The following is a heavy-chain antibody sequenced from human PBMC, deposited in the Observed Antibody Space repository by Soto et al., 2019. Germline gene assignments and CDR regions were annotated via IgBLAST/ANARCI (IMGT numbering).Heavy chain of an antibody. J-gene: IGHJ3*02. CDR1: GFTFSSYG. V-gene: IGHV3-33*01. CDR2: IWYDGSNK. CDR3: ARDEYAFDI. Sequence: QVQLVESGGGVVQPGRSLRLSCAASGFTFSSYGMHWVRQAPGKRLEWVAVIWYDGSNKYYADSVKGRFTISRDNSKNTLYLQMNSLRAEDTAVYYCARDEYAFDIWGQGTMVTVSS.